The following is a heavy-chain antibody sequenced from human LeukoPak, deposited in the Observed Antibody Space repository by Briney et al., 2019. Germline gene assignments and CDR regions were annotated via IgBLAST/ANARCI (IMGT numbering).Heavy chain of an antibody. V-gene: IGHV3-9*01. Sequence: GRSLRLSRATSGFSFDDIVMHWVRQAPGKGLEWVSGISWISHSLGYADSVKGRFTISRDSAKRSLYLQMNSLRPEDTALYYCVKDKNGYNSYGMDVWGQGTTVTVSS. CDR1: GFSFDDIV. D-gene: IGHD5-24*01. CDR3: VKDKNGYNSYGMDV. CDR2: ISWISHSL. J-gene: IGHJ6*02.